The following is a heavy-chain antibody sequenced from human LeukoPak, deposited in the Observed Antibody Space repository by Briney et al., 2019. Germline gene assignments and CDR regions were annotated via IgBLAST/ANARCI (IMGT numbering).Heavy chain of an antibody. Sequence: SVKVSCKASGGTFSSYAISWVRQAPGQGLEWMGRTIPILGIANYAQKFQGRVTITADKSTSTAYMELSSLRSEDTAVYYCARGPVSLTNWFDPWGQGTLVTVSS. D-gene: IGHD3-16*02. CDR1: GGTFSSYA. CDR2: TIPILGIA. CDR3: ARGPVSLTNWFDP. V-gene: IGHV1-69*04. J-gene: IGHJ5*02.